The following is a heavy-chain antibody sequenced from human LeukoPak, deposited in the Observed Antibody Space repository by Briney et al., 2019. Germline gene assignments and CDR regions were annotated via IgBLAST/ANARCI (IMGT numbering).Heavy chain of an antibody. CDR2: ISGDGSNT. CDR3: AKDMGDFLTGYWDYYYGMDV. V-gene: IGHV3-43*02. Sequence: PGGSLRLSCAASGFTFDDYAVLWVRQGPGRGLEWVSLISGDGSNTYYADSVKGRFTVSRDNSKDSLYLQMNGLRTEDTALYYCAKDMGDFLTGYWDYYYGMDVWGQGTTVTVSS. J-gene: IGHJ6*02. CDR1: GFTFDDYA. D-gene: IGHD3-9*01.